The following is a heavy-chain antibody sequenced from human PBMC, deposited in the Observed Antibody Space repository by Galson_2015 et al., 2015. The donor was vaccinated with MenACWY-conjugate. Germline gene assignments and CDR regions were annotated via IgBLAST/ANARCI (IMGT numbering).Heavy chain of an antibody. CDR3: TTGSPNGSDLLPPAFDY. V-gene: IGHV3-15*01. D-gene: IGHD3-10*01. Sequence: SLRLSCAASGFTFRNAWMSWVRQAPGKGLEWVGRITSKTDGGTTDYAAPVKGRFTISRDDSKNTLYLQMNSLKTEDTAVYYCTTGSPNGSDLLPPAFDYWGQGTLVTVSS. CDR2: ITSKTDGGTT. CDR1: GFTFRNAW. J-gene: IGHJ4*02.